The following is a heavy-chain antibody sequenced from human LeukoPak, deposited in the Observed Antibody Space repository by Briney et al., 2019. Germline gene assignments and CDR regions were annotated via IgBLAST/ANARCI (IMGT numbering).Heavy chain of an antibody. CDR3: AREEHKSGWFPLRA. J-gene: IGHJ5*02. CDR2: IGRNRGSV. D-gene: IGHD6-19*01. CDR1: GFNFGDYA. V-gene: IGHV3-9*01. Sequence: GRSLRLSRAASGFNFGDYAMHWVRQPPGKGLEWVSRIGRNRGSVRYAEAVKGRFPKSSSNTKKPLYLEMSSLSPQDNAFDSCAREEHKSGWFPLRAWGEGSLVSVSS.